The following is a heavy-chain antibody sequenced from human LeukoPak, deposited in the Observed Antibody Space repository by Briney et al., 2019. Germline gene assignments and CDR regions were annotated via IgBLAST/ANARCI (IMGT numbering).Heavy chain of an antibody. Sequence: GGSLRLSCAASGFTFSSYSMNWVRQAPGKGLEWVSSISSSSSYIYYADSVKGRFTISRDNAKNSLYLQMNSLRAEDTAVYYCAKDVRGDLYHMDVWGKGTTVTVSS. D-gene: IGHD3-10*02. CDR3: AKDVRGDLYHMDV. CDR2: ISSSSSYI. CDR1: GFTFSSYS. J-gene: IGHJ6*03. V-gene: IGHV3-21*04.